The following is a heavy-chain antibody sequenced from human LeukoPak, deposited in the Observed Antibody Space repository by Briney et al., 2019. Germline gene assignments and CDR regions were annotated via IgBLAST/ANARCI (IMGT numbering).Heavy chain of an antibody. CDR1: GGSFSGYY. D-gene: IGHD3-16*01. J-gene: IGHJ4*02. Sequence: SETLSLTCAVYGGSFSGYYLSWIRQPRGKGLEWIGEINHSGSTNYNPSLKSRVTISVDTSKNQFSLKLSSVTAADTAVYYCARGRSGGSYAPGYWGQGTLVTVSS. CDR2: INHSGST. V-gene: IGHV4-34*01. CDR3: ARGRSGGSYAPGY.